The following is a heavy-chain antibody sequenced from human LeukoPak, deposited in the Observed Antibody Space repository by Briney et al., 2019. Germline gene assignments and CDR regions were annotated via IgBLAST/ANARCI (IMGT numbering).Heavy chain of an antibody. V-gene: IGHV4-59*01. Sequence: SETLSLTCTVSGGSISSYYWSWIRQPPGKGLEWIGYIHYSGSTNYNPSLKSRVTISVDTSKNQFSLKLSSVAAADTAVYYCARGMDDSSGYFPHWGQGTLVTVSS. J-gene: IGHJ4*02. D-gene: IGHD3-22*01. CDR2: IHYSGST. CDR1: GGSISSYY. CDR3: ARGMDDSSGYFPH.